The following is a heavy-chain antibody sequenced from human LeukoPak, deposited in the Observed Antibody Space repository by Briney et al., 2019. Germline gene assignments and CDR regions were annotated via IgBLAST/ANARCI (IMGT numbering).Heavy chain of an antibody. J-gene: IGHJ4*02. V-gene: IGHV4-59*12. CDR2: IYYNGNT. CDR1: GGSISGYF. CDR3: ARASGGCSSTSCPVDY. D-gene: IGHD2-2*01. Sequence: SETLSLTCAVSGGSISGYFWTWIRQPPGKGLEWIAYIYYNGNTNYNPSLKSRVTISVDTSKNQFSLKLSSVTAADTAVYYCARASGGCSSTSCPVDYWGQGTLVTVSS.